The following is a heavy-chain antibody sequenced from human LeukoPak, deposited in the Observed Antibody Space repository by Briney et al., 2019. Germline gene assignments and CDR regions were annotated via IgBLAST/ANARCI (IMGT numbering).Heavy chain of an antibody. J-gene: IGHJ4*02. V-gene: IGHV1-46*01. D-gene: IGHD2-2*01. CDR3: AREDSSTSCYGY. CDR2: INPSGGST. Sequence: MHWVRQAPGQGLEWMGIINPSGGSTSYAQKFQGRVTMTRDTSTSTVYMELSSLRSEDTAVYYCAREDSSTSCYGYWGQGTLVTVSS.